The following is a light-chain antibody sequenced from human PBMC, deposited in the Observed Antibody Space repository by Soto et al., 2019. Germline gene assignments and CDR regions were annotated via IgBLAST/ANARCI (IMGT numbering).Light chain of an antibody. J-gene: IGLJ7*01. CDR1: SSNIGSNY. V-gene: IGLV1-47*01. CDR3: AAWDGSLSGPV. CDR2: RNN. Sequence: QSALTQPPSASGTPGQRVTISCSGSSSNIGSNYVYWYQQLPGTAPKLLIYRNNQRPSGVPDRFSGSKSGTSASLAISGLRSEDEADYYCAAWDGSLSGPVFGGGTQLTVL.